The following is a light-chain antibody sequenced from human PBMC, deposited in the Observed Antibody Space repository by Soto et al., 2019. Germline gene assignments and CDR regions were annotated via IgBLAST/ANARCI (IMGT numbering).Light chain of an antibody. CDR3: QQANTFPWT. V-gene: IGKV1-12*01. J-gene: IGKJ1*01. Sequence: DIQMTQSPSYVSASVGDRVTITCRASQAISRWLDWYQQKPGKAPKLLIDAASSLQSGVPSRFSGSGSGTDFTLTISSLQPEDFATYYCQQANTFPWTFGQGTKVEIK. CDR2: AAS. CDR1: QAISRW.